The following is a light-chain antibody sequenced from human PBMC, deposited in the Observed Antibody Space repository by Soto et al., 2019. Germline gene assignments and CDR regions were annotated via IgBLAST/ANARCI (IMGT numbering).Light chain of an antibody. Sequence: QSVLTQPPSVSGAPGQRVTISCTGSSSNIGAGYDVHWYQQRPGTAPKLLIYGNKNRPSGVPDRFSGPKSGTSASLAITGLQPEDEADYYCQSYDSSQSVSYVFGTGTKVTVL. CDR1: SSNIGAGYD. V-gene: IGLV1-40*01. CDR3: QSYDSSQSVSYV. CDR2: GNK. J-gene: IGLJ1*01.